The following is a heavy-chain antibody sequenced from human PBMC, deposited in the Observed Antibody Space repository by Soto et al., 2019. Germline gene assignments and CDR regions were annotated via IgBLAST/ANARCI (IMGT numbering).Heavy chain of an antibody. D-gene: IGHD5-18*01. CDR2: IYYSGST. CDR1: GGSISSYY. Sequence: TRSLTCTVSGGSISSYYGSWIRQPPGKGLEWIGYIYYSGSTYYNPSLKSRVTISVDTSKNQFSLKLSSVTAADTAVYYCARSSRDTASFDYWGQGTLVTVSS. CDR3: ARSSRDTASFDY. V-gene: IGHV4-30-4*08. J-gene: IGHJ4*02.